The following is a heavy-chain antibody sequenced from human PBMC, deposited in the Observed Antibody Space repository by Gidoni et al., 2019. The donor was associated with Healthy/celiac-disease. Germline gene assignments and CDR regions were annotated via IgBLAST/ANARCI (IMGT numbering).Heavy chain of an antibody. V-gene: IGHV1-69*01. CDR2: IIPIFGTA. J-gene: IGHJ2*01. CDR3: ARDYYGGNLWWYFDL. Sequence: QVQLVQSGAEVKNPGSSVKVSCKASGGTFSSYAISWVRQAPGQGLEWMGGIIPIFGTANYAQKFQGRVTITADESTSTAYMELSSLRSEDTAVYYCARDYYGGNLWWYFDLWGRGTLVTVSS. D-gene: IGHD4-17*01. CDR1: GGTFSSYA.